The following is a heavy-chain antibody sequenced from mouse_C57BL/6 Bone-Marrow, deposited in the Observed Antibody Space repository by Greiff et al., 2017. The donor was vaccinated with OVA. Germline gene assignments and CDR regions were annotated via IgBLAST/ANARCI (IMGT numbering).Heavy chain of an antibody. CDR3: ARPYGTAQATNFDY. D-gene: IGHD3-2*02. Sequence: QVQLQQPGAELVKPGASVKLSCKASGYTFTSYWMHWVKQRPGQGLEWIGMIHPNSGSTNYNEKFKSKATLTVDKSSSTAYIQLSSLTSEDSAVYYCARPYGTAQATNFDYWGQGTTLTVSS. V-gene: IGHV1-64*01. CDR1: GYTFTSYW. CDR2: IHPNSGST. J-gene: IGHJ2*01.